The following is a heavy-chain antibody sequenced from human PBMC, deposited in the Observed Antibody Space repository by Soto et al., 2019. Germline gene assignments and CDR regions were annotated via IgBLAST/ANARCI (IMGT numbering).Heavy chain of an antibody. J-gene: IGHJ6*02. Sequence: ETLSLTCTVSGGSISGYYWSWVRQPAGKGLEWVGRIYSDGTTNYSPSLKSRVTMSLDTSKDQFSLHLNSVTAADTAVYYCSRVGCSNSKCYTRGMDVWGQGTTVTVSS. D-gene: IGHD2-2*01. CDR3: SRVGCSNSKCYTRGMDV. V-gene: IGHV4-4*07. CDR2: IYSDGTT. CDR1: GGSISGYY.